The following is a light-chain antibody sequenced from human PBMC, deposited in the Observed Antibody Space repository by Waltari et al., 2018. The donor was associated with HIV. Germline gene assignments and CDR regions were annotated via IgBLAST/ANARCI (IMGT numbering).Light chain of an antibody. CDR1: GLPKQY. J-gene: IGLJ2*01. V-gene: IGLV3-25*03. CDR2: KDT. CDR3: QSADSSGTYVV. Sequence: SYELTQPPSVSVSPGQTARISCSGDGLPKQYAYWYQQKAGQAPVLVRYKDTERPSGIPERFSGSSSGTTVTLTISGVQPDDEADYYCQSADSSGTYVVFGGGTKVAVL.